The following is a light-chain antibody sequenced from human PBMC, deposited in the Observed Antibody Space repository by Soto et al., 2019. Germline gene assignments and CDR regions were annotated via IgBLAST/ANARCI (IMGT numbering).Light chain of an antibody. J-gene: IGKJ1*01. V-gene: IGKV1-39*01. CDR1: QSISSY. CDR2: AAS. Sequence: DIQMTQSPSSLSASVGDRVTITCRASQSISSYLNWYQQKPGKAPKLLIYAASSLQSGVPSRFSGSGSGTYFNLTISSLLPEDFATYYCQQSYSSPPLRFCKGAKVDI. CDR3: QQSYSSPPLR.